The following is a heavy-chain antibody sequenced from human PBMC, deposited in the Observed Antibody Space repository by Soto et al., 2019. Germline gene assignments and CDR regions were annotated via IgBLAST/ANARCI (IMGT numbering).Heavy chain of an antibody. J-gene: IGHJ4*02. CDR2: ISYDGGNK. CDR1: GFTFRSYA. CDR3: ARDHYFDY. Sequence: LRLSCAASGFTFRSYAMHWVRQAPGKGLEWVALISYDGGNKYYADSVKGRVTISRDNSENTLYLQIFSLRPEDTAMYYCARDHYFDYWGQGTLVTVSS. V-gene: IGHV3-30-3*01.